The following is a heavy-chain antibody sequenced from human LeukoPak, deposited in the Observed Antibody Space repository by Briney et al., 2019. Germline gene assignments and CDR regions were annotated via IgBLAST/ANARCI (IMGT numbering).Heavy chain of an antibody. CDR1: GGSFSGYY. V-gene: IGHV4-34*01. CDR3: ATASAVAGLFDY. CDR2: INHSGST. J-gene: IGHJ4*02. D-gene: IGHD6-19*01. Sequence: SETLSLTCAVYGGSFSGYYWSWIRQPPGKGLEWIGEINHSGSTNYNPSLKSRVTISVDTSKNQFSLKLSFVTAADTAVYYCATASAVAGLFDYWGQGTLVTVSS.